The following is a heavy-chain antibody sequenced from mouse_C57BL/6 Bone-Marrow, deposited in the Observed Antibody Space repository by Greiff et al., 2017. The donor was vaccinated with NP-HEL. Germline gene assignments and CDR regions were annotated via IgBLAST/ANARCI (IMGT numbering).Heavy chain of an antibody. V-gene: IGHV5-6*01. D-gene: IGHD3-2*02. CDR1: GFTFSSYG. CDR3: ARHLDSSDY. J-gene: IGHJ2*01. Sequence: EVQLMESGGDLVKPGGSLKLSCAASGFTFSSYGMSWVRQTPDKRLEWVATISSGGSYTYYPDSVKGRFTISRDNAKNTLYLQMSSLKSEDTAMYYCARHLDSSDYWGQGTTLTVSS. CDR2: ISSGGSYT.